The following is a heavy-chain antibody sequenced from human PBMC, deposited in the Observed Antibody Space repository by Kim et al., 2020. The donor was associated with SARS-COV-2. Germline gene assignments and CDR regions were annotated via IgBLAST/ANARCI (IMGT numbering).Heavy chain of an antibody. J-gene: IGHJ4*02. CDR1: GYTFTSYA. D-gene: IGHD6-13*01. CDR3: ARDRWGMGPISSSWYGFDY. Sequence: ASVKVSCKASGYTFTSYAMNWVRQAPGQGLEWMGWINTNTGNPTYAQGFTGRFVFSLDTSVSTAYLQISSLKAEDTAVYYCARDRWGMGPISSSWYGFDYWGQGTLVTVSS. CDR2: INTNTGNP. V-gene: IGHV7-4-1*02.